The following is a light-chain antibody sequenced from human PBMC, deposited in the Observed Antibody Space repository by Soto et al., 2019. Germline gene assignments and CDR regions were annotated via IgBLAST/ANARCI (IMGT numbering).Light chain of an antibody. CDR1: QSISSW. CDR2: DAS. CDR3: QQYNDYWT. Sequence: DIQITQSPSTLSASVGARVTITCRASQSISSWLAWYQQKPGKAPKLLIYDASSLESGVPSRFSGSGSGTEFTLTISSLQPDDLATYYCQQYNDYWTFGQGTKVDIK. V-gene: IGKV1-5*01. J-gene: IGKJ1*01.